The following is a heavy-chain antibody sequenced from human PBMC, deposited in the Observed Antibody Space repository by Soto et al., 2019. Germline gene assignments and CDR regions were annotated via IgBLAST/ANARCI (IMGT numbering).Heavy chain of an antibody. CDR2: INHSGST. CDR3: AREPYSSGPSWLDP. V-gene: IGHV4-34*01. Sequence: QVQLQQWGAGLLKPSETLALTCGVYGGSFSDYYWSWIRQPPGKGLEWIGEINHSGSTNYNPSLKSRVTISGDMSKNQFSLKLSSVTAADTAIYYCAREPYSSGPSWLDPWGQGILVTVSS. D-gene: IGHD6-19*01. J-gene: IGHJ5*02. CDR1: GGSFSDYY.